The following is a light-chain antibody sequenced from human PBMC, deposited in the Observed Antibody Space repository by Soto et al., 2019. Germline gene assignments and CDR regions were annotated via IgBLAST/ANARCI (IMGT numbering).Light chain of an antibody. CDR1: QGISTY. V-gene: IGKV1-16*02. CDR2: AAS. Sequence: DIQMTQSPSSLSSSVGDRVTITCRASQGISTYLAWFQQKPGKAPKSLIYAASTLKSGVPAKFSGSGSGPGFTLPISSLQPDDLATYYCLKYNTYPYSFGQGTKLEIK. CDR3: LKYNTYPYS. J-gene: IGKJ2*01.